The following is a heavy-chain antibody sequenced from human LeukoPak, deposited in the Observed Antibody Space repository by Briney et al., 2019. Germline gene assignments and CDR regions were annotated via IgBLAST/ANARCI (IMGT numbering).Heavy chain of an antibody. Sequence: PSETLSLTCTVSGGSISHYYWTWIRQPPGKGLEWIGYIYYSGSTNYNPSLKSRVTISVDTSKNQFSLKLSSVTAADTAVYYCARVTGYTIEDYFDYWGQGTLVTVSS. CDR2: IYYSGST. CDR3: ARVTGYTIEDYFDY. J-gene: IGHJ4*02. CDR1: GGSISHYY. D-gene: IGHD3-9*01. V-gene: IGHV4-59*01.